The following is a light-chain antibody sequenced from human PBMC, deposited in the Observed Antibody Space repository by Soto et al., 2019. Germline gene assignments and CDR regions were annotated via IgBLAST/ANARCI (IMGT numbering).Light chain of an antibody. Sequence: EIVLTQSPATLSFSPGEKATLSCTASQSVSSFLAWYQQKPGQAPRLLIYDASNRATGIPARFSGIGSWKDLTLPIRSLEREDFALYYCQQHSSWPRTFGKGKKV. V-gene: IGKV3-11*01. CDR1: QSVSSF. J-gene: IGKJ1*01. CDR3: QQHSSWPRT. CDR2: DAS.